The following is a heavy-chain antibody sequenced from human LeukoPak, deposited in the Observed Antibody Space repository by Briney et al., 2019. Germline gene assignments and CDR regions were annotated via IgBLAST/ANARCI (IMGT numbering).Heavy chain of an antibody. J-gene: IGHJ5*02. CDR3: AKGPAYYYDSTVGRFDP. CDR2: ISGRGGST. V-gene: IGHV3-23*01. Sequence: PGGSLRLSCAASGFTFSSYAMNWVRQAPGKGLEWVSGISGRGGSTYCADSVKGRFTISRDNSKNTLYLQMNSLRAEDTAIYYCAKGPAYYYDSTVGRFDPWGQGALVTVSS. D-gene: IGHD3-22*01. CDR1: GFTFSSYA.